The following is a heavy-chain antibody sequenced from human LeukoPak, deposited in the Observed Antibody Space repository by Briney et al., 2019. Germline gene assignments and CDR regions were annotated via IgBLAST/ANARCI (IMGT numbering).Heavy chain of an antibody. J-gene: IGHJ4*02. D-gene: IGHD3-10*01. CDR2: IYYSGST. Sequence: SETLSLTCTVSGGSISSHYWSWIRQLPGKGLEWIGYIYYSGSTNYNPSLKSRVTISVDTSKNQFSLKLSSVTAADTAAYYCARGAGSYWGQGTLVTVSS. V-gene: IGHV4-59*11. CDR3: ARGAGSY. CDR1: GGSISSHY.